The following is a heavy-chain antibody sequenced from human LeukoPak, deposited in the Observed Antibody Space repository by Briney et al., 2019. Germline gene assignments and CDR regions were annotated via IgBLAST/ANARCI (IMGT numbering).Heavy chain of an antibody. D-gene: IGHD6-6*01. V-gene: IGHV1-2*02. CDR1: GYTFTGYY. CDR2: INPNSGGT. Sequence: ASVKVSCKASGYTFTGYYMHWVRQVPGQGLEWMGWINPNSGGTNYAQKFQGRVTMTRDTSISTAYMELSRLRSDDTAVYYCARAGRYSSSSKADYWGQGTLVTVSS. CDR3: ARAGRYSSSSKADY. J-gene: IGHJ4*02.